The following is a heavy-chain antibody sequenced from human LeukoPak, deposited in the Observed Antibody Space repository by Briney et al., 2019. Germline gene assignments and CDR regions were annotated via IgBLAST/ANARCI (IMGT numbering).Heavy chain of an antibody. D-gene: IGHD6-19*01. CDR1: GGSISSGGYY. Sequence: SQTLSLTCTVSGGSISSGGYYWSWIRQPPGKGLEWIGYIYDSGNTNYNPSLKTRVTISVDTSKNQLSLNLSSVTAADTAVYYCARETKLMGYSSGLGFNYWGQGTLVTVSS. J-gene: IGHJ4*02. CDR2: IYDSGNT. CDR3: ARETKLMGYSSGLGFNY. V-gene: IGHV4-61*08.